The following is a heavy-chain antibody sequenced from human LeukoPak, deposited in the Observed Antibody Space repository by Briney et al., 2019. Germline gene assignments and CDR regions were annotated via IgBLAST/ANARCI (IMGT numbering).Heavy chain of an antibody. V-gene: IGHV1-69*06. CDR2: IMPIFGTA. D-gene: IGHD2-2*01. Sequence: SVKVSCKASGYTFTRYGISWVRQAPAQGLEWMGGIMPIFGTANYAQKFQGRVTITADKSTSTAYMELSSLRSEDTAVYYCASGRTYIVVVPATLRNYYFDYWGQGTLVTVSS. CDR1: GYTFTRYG. CDR3: ASGRTYIVVVPATLRNYYFDY. J-gene: IGHJ4*02.